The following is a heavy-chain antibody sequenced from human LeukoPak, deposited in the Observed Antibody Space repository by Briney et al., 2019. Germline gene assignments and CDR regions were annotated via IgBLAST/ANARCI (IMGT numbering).Heavy chain of an antibody. CDR1: GFTFSSYA. CDR2: ISGSGGST. D-gene: IGHD3-16*02. Sequence: GGSLRLSCAASGFTFSSYAMSWVRQAPGKGLEWVSAISGSGGSTYYADSVKGRFTISRDNSKNTLHLQMNSLRAEDTAIYYCAKVGRGGELSSYYYYYYMDVWGKGTTVTVS. CDR3: AKVGRGGELSSYYYYYYMDV. V-gene: IGHV3-23*01. J-gene: IGHJ6*03.